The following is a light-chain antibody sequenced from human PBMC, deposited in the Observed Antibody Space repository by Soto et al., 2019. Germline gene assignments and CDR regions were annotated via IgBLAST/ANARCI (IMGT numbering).Light chain of an antibody. CDR2: GAT. J-gene: IGKJ1*01. CDR3: QQYMSSVT. CDR1: QSVDTTF. V-gene: IGKV3-20*01. Sequence: EIVLTQSPGSLSLSPGQRATLSCRASQSVDTTFFAWYQKKPGQAPRLLIYGATKRATGIPDRFSGSGSGTDFTLIINRLEPEYFAVYYCQQYMSSVTFGQGTKVEIK.